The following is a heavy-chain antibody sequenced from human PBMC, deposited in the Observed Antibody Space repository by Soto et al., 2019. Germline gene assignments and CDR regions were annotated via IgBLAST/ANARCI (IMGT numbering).Heavy chain of an antibody. CDR2: IIPIFGTA. V-gene: IGHV1-69*06. CDR1: GGTFSSYA. D-gene: IGHD3-22*01. J-gene: IGHJ4*02. Sequence: SVKVSCKASGGTFSSYAISCVRQAPGQGLDWMGGIIPIFGTANYAQKFQGRVTITADKSTSTAYMELSSLRSEDTAVYYCARAHRRYYDSSGYYYYFDYWGQGTLVTVSS. CDR3: ARAHRRYYDSSGYYYYFDY.